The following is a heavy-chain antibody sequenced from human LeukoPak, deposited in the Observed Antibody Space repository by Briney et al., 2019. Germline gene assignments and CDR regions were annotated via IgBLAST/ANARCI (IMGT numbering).Heavy chain of an antibody. CDR3: ARLSLMNPQLAYWYFDV. D-gene: IGHD1-1*01. J-gene: IGHJ2*01. CDR1: GGSISSYY. Sequence: SETLSLTCTVSGGSISSYYWSWIRQPPGKGLEWIGEVTRNGDINYNPSLKSRVTLSLEASQNKFSLTVNSVSAADTAVYYCARLSLMNPQLAYWYFDVWGRGTLVTVSS. CDR2: VTRNGDI. V-gene: IGHV4-59*04.